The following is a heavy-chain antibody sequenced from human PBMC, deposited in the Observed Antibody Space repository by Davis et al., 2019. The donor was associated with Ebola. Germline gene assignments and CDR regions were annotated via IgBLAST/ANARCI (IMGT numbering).Heavy chain of an antibody. D-gene: IGHD6-13*01. V-gene: IGHV3-30*18. Sequence: GESLKISCAASGFTFSSYGMHWVRQAPGKGLEWVAVISYDGSNKYYADSVKGRFTISRDNSKNTLYLQMNSLRAEDTAVYYCAKHPYSSSWYYFDYWGQGTLVTVSS. CDR1: GFTFSSYG. CDR3: AKHPYSSSWYYFDY. CDR2: ISYDGSNK. J-gene: IGHJ4*02.